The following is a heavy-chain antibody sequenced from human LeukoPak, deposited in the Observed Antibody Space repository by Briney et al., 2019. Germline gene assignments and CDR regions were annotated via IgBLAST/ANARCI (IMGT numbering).Heavy chain of an antibody. CDR2: ISSSSSTI. CDR1: GFTFSSYS. J-gene: IGHJ6*03. D-gene: IGHD5-12*01. CDR3: ARDPTHKWLRLTLYYYYYMDV. V-gene: IGHV3-48*01. Sequence: GGSLRLSCAASGFTFSSYSMNWVRQAPGKGMEWDSYISSSSSTIYYADSVKGRFTISRDNAKNSLYLQMNSLRAEDTAVYYCARDPTHKWLRLTLYYYYYMDVWGKGTTVTVSS.